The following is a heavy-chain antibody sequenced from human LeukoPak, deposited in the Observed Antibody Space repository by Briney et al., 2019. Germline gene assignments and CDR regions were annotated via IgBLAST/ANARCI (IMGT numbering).Heavy chain of an antibody. CDR2: IYYSGST. V-gene: IGHV4-31*03. CDR3: ARDERAGLSGYESPYYFDY. J-gene: IGHJ4*02. CDR1: GGSISSGGYY. Sequence: SQTLSLTCTVSGGSISSGGYYWSWIRQRPGKGLEWIGYIYYSGSTYYNPSLKSRVTISLDTSKNQFSLKLSSVTAADTAVYYCARDERAGLSGYESPYYFDYWGQGTLVTVSS. D-gene: IGHD5-12*01.